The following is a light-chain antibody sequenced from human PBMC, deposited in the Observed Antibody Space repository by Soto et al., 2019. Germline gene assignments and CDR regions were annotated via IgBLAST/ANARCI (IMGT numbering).Light chain of an antibody. Sequence: QSVLTQPPSVSAAPGQMVTISCSGSSSNIGKSYVSWYQQLPGKAPKLLIYDTNKRPSGISDRFSGSKSGTSATLGITGLQTGDEADYYCGAWDNSLSAHYVFGTGTKLTVL. CDR1: SSNIGKSY. J-gene: IGLJ1*01. CDR3: GAWDNSLSAHYV. V-gene: IGLV1-51*01. CDR2: DTN.